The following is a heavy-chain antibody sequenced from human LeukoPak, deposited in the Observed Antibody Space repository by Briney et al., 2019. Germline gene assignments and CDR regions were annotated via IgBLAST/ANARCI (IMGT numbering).Heavy chain of an antibody. D-gene: IGHD2-2*01. CDR3: ARGIGYCSSTSCYYYYYGMDV. CDR2: INHSGST. CDR1: GGSFSGYY. V-gene: IGHV4-34*01. Sequence: SETLSLTCAVYGGSFSGYYWSWICQPPGKGLEWIGEINHSGSTNYNPSLKSRVTISVDTSKNQFSLKLSSVTAADTAVYYCARGIGYCSSTSCYYYYYGMDVWGQGTTVTVSS. J-gene: IGHJ6*02.